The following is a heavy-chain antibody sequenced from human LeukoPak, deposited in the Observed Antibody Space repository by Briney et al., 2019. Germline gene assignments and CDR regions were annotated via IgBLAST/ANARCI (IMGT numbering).Heavy chain of an antibody. CDR2: IIPIFGIA. J-gene: IGHJ3*02. D-gene: IGHD3-16*01. Sequence: SVTVSCKASGGTFSSYAMSWVRQAPGQGLEWMGRIIPIFGIANYAQKFQGRVTITANKSTSTAYMELSSLRSEDTAVYYCARGWGSGAFDIWGQGTLVTVSS. CDR1: GGTFSSYA. V-gene: IGHV1-69*04. CDR3: ARGWGSGAFDI.